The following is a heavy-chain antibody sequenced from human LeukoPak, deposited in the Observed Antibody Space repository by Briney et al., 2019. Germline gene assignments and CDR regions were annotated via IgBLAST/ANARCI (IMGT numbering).Heavy chain of an antibody. J-gene: IGHJ4*02. CDR2: INPNSGGT. CDR1: GYTFTGYY. Sequence: ASVKVSCKASGYTFTGYYMHWVRQAPAQGLEWMGWINPNSGGTNYAQKFQGRVTMTRDTSISTAYMELSRLRSDDAAVYYCARVIRGSYYGTVDYWGQGTLVTVSS. D-gene: IGHD1-26*01. CDR3: ARVIRGSYYGTVDY. V-gene: IGHV1-2*02.